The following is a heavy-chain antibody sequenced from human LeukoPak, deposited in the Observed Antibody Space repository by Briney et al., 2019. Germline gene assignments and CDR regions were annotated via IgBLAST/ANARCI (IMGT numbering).Heavy chain of an antibody. D-gene: IGHD6-19*01. V-gene: IGHV4-30-4*07. J-gene: IGHJ4*02. CDR3: ARDGGSGWYYFDY. CDR2: ISYSGNT. Sequence: SETLSLTCAVSGGSISSGGYSWNWIRQPPGKGLEWVGYISYSGNTYSNPSLRSRVTISVDTSKNQFSLKLSSVTAADTAVYYCARDGGSGWYYFDYWGQGTLVTVSS. CDR1: GGSISSGGYS.